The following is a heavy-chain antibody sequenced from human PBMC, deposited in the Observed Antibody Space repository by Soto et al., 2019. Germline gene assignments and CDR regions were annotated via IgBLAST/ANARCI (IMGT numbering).Heavy chain of an antibody. D-gene: IGHD3-22*01. CDR2: IHASGSI. CDR1: GGSISSYDYY. J-gene: IGHJ1*01. Sequence: PSETLSLTCTVSGGSISSYDYYWSWIRQAPGRGLEWIGSIHASGSIYYNPSLKSRATMSIDTAGNQFSLKVSSVTVADTAVYYCARDLDGLHDDTSGPFPRPGWGQGTLVTVSS. V-gene: IGHV4-30-4*01. CDR3: ARDLDGLHDDTSGPFPRPG.